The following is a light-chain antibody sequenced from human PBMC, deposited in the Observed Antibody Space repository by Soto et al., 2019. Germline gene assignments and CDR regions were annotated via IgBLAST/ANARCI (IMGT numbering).Light chain of an antibody. CDR2: GVK. CDR3: SSYTTSYFYV. J-gene: IGLJ1*01. Sequence: QSALAQPASVSGSPGQSITISCTGSGRDIGAYDYVSWYQQHPGKAPKLLIYGVKNRPSGVSYRFSASKSAFTASLTISVLQAEDEAHYYCSSYTTSYFYVFGPGTKVTVL. V-gene: IGLV2-14*01. CDR1: GRDIGAYDY.